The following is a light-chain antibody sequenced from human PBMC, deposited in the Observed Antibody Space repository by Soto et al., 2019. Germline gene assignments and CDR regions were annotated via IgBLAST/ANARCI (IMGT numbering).Light chain of an antibody. CDR1: INDVGGYNY. CDR2: EVV. J-gene: IGLJ2*01. CDR3: CSYAGHTNVL. V-gene: IGLV2-8*01. Sequence: QSALTQPPSASGSPGQSVTISCTGTINDVGGYNYVSWYQQYPGEAPKLMIYEVVKRPSGVPDRFSGSKSGNTASLTVSELQAEDEADYYCCSYAGHTNVLFGGGTKLTVL.